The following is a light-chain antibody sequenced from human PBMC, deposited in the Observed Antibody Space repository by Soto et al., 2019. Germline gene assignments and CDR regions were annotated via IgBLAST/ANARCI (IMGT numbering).Light chain of an antibody. CDR2: DVT. CDR1: SSDVGAYDY. CDR3: SSYTSGSTPYV. J-gene: IGLJ1*01. Sequence: QSALTQPASVSGSPGQSITISCTGTSSDVGAYDYVSWYQQYPGKAPKLMSYDVTDRPSGVSDRFFGSKSGNTASLTISGLQAEDEADYYCSSYTSGSTPYVFGTGTKVTVL. V-gene: IGLV2-14*03.